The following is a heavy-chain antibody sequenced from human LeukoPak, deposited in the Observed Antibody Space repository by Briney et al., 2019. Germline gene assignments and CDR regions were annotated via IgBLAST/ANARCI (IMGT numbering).Heavy chain of an antibody. CDR3: ATGRDGYPEAFDY. Sequence: GASAKVSCKASGGTFNTYAISWVRQAPGQGLEWMGRIIPILGIVNYAQKFQGRLTITADKSTSTAYMDLSSLRSEDTAVYYCATGRDGYPEAFDYWGQGTLVTVSS. CDR2: IIPILGIV. V-gene: IGHV1-69*04. J-gene: IGHJ4*02. CDR1: GGTFNTYA. D-gene: IGHD5-24*01.